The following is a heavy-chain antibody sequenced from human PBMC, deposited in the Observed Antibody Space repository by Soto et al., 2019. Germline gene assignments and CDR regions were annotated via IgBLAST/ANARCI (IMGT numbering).Heavy chain of an antibody. CDR2: INPHSGDT. CDR1: GYSFINYY. D-gene: IGHD3-16*01. CDR3: ARQGEPYISPRDSFGMDV. Sequence: QVQLVQSGAELKKPGASVKVSCKSSGYSFINYYIHWVRQAPGQGLEWMGWINPHSGDTDYAKKFQGRVTMTRDTSISTVFMEVNRLTSDDTALYWGARQGEPYISPRDSFGMDVWGQGTSVTVSS. J-gene: IGHJ6*02. V-gene: IGHV1-2*02.